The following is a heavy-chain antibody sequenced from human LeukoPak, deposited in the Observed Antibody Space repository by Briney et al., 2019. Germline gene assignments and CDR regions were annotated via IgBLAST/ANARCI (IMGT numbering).Heavy chain of an antibody. CDR2: IKSKTDGGTT. J-gene: IGHJ5*02. CDR1: GFTFSNAW. CDR3: TTEHYYDSSGYYSPSHWFDP. D-gene: IGHD3-22*01. Sequence: GGSLRLSCVASGFTFSNAWMSWVRQAPGKGLEWVGRIKSKTDGGTTDYAAPVKGRFTISRDDSKNTLYLQMNSLKTEDTAVYYCTTEHYYDSSGYYSPSHWFDPWGQGTLVTVSS. V-gene: IGHV3-15*01.